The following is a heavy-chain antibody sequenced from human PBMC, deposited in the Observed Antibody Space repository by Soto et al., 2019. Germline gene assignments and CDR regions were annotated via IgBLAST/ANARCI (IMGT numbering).Heavy chain of an antibody. CDR3: ARRSRDTPMVPFDV. V-gene: IGHV1-69*01. CDR1: RGTFNRYA. J-gene: IGHJ4*02. Sequence: QVQLVQSGAEVKKPGSSVKVSCLASRGTFNRYAINWVRQAPGHGLEWLGALVPQFGTPNYAQKFQDRVTIVADESTHTTSMELRGLPSDDSAVYYCARRSRDTPMVPFDVWGQGTLVTVSS. CDR2: LVPQFGTP. D-gene: IGHD5-18*01.